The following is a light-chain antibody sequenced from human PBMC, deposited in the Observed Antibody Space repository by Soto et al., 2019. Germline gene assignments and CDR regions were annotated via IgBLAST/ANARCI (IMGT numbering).Light chain of an antibody. V-gene: IGKV3-11*01. CDR2: DAS. CDR3: QQRSDWPLT. CDR1: QSVSSY. Sequence: EIEMTQSPATLSVSPVERATLSCRASQSVSSYLAWYQQKPGQAPRLLIYDASNRATGIPARFSGSGSGTDFTLTISSLEPEDFAVYYCQQRSDWPLTFGGGTKVDI. J-gene: IGKJ4*01.